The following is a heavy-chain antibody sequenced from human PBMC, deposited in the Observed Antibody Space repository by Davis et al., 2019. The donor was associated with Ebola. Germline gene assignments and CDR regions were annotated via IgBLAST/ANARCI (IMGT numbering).Heavy chain of an antibody. V-gene: IGHV1-2*06. Sequence: ASVTVSCKASGYTFTGYYMHWVRQAPGQGLEWMGRINPNSGGTNYAQKFQGRVTMTRDTSISTAYMELSRLRSDDTAVYYCARGDYYYGSGSYPSDPWGQGTLVTVSS. J-gene: IGHJ5*02. CDR1: GYTFTGYY. CDR2: INPNSGGT. D-gene: IGHD3-10*01. CDR3: ARGDYYYGSGSYPSDP.